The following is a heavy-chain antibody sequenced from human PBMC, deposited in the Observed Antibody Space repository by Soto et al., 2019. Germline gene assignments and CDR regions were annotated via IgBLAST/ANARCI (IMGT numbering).Heavy chain of an antibody. J-gene: IGHJ4*02. CDR2: IKSKTDGGTT. V-gene: IGHV3-15*07. CDR3: TAYYYDSSGHYDVPY. D-gene: IGHD3-22*01. CDR1: GFTFSNAW. Sequence: PGGSLRLSCAASGFTFSNAWMNWVRQAPGKGLEWVGRIKSKTDGGTTDYAAPVKGRFTISRDDSKNTLYLQMNSLKTEDTAVYYCTAYYYDSSGHYDVPYWGQGTLVTVSS.